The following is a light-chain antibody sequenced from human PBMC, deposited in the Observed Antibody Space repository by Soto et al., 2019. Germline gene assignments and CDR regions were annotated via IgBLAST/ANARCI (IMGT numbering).Light chain of an antibody. CDR2: DVT. Sequence: QSALTQPASVSGSPGQSITISCIGTSSDVGTYNYVSWYQQRPGKAPKLMIYDVTNRPSGVSNRFSGSKSGNTASLTISGLQAEDEADYYCSSYTSSSTVIFGGGTQLTVL. V-gene: IGLV2-14*01. CDR1: SSDVGTYNY. J-gene: IGLJ2*01. CDR3: SSYTSSSTVI.